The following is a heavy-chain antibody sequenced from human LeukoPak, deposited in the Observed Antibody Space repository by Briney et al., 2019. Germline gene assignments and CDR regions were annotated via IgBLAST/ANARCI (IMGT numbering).Heavy chain of an antibody. CDR3: AKDPYVFWSGYYTGYFDY. Sequence: GGSLRLSCAASGFTFSSYAMSWVRQAPGKGLEWVSAISGSGGSTYYADSVKGRFTISRDNSKNTLYLQMNSLRAEDTAVYYCAKDPYVFWSGYYTGYFDYWGQGTLVTVSS. CDR2: ISGSGGST. CDR1: GFTFSSYA. V-gene: IGHV3-23*01. J-gene: IGHJ4*02. D-gene: IGHD3-3*01.